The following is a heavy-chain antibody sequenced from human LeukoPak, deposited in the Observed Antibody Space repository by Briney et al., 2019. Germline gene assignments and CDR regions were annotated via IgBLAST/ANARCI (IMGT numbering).Heavy chain of an antibody. CDR3: ARDYYYYDSSGYPKENDAFDI. V-gene: IGHV4-4*07. D-gene: IGHD3-22*01. CDR2: IYTSGST. J-gene: IGHJ3*02. Sequence: PSETLSLTCTVSGGSISSYYWSWIRQPAGKVLEWIGRIYTSGSTNYNPSLKSRVTMSVDTSKNQFSLKLSSVTAADTAVYYCARDYYYYDSSGYPKENDAFDIWGQGTMVTVSS. CDR1: GGSISSYY.